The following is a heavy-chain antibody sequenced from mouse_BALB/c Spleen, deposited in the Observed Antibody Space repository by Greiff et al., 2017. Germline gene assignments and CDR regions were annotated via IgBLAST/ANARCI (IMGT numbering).Heavy chain of an antibody. CDR2: ISSGSSTI. CDR3: ARSRGPYSMDY. V-gene: IGHV5-17*02. Sequence: EVKLEESGGGLVQPGGSRKLSCAASGFTFSSFGMHWVRQAPEKGLEWVAYISSGSSTIHYADTVKGRFTISRDNPKNTLFLQMTSLRSEDTAMYYCARSRGPYSMDYWGQGTSVTVSS. CDR1: GFTFSSFG. J-gene: IGHJ4*01.